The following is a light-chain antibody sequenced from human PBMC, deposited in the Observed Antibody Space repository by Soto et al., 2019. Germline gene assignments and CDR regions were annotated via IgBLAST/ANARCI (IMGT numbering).Light chain of an antibody. CDR3: QQSYSTWT. CDR2: AAS. J-gene: IGKJ1*01. Sequence: DIQLTQSPSFLSASVGDRVTITCRASQTISSHLNWYQQKQGKAPKALIYAASSLHSGLPSRFSGSRSGTDFTLTISSLQPDDFATYYCQQSYSTWTFGQGTKVEVK. V-gene: IGKV1-39*01. CDR1: QTISSH.